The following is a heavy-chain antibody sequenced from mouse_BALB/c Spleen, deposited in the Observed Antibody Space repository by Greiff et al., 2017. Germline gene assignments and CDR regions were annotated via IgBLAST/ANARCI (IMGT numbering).Heavy chain of an antibody. D-gene: IGHD1-1*01. CDR3: AFITTVVATDAY. CDR2: ISTYYGDA. CDR1: GYTFTDYA. V-gene: IGHV1S137*01. Sequence: VQLQQSGAELVRPGVSVKISCKGSGYTFTDYAMHWVKQSHAKSLEWIGVISTYYGDASYNQKFKGKATMTVDKSSSTAYMELARLTSEDSAIYYCAFITTVVATDAYWGQGTLVTVSA. J-gene: IGHJ3*01.